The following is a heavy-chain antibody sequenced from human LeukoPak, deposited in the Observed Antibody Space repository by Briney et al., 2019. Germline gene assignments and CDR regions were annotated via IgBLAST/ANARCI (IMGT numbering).Heavy chain of an antibody. V-gene: IGHV1-69*01. Sequence: SVKVSCKASGGTFSSYAISWVRQAPGQGLEWMGGIIPTFGTANYAQKFQGRVTITADESTSTAYMELSSLRSEDTAVYYCARAYCGGDCYTYRNWFDPWGQGTLVTVSS. CDR1: GGTFSSYA. D-gene: IGHD2-21*01. CDR2: IIPTFGTA. CDR3: ARAYCGGDCYTYRNWFDP. J-gene: IGHJ5*02.